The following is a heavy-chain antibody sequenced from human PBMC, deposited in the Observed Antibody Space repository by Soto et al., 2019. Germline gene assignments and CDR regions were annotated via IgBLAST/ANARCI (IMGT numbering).Heavy chain of an antibody. CDR2: INHSGST. D-gene: IGHD6-13*01. Sequence: LSLTCAVYGGSFSGYYWSWIRQPPGKGLEWIGEINHSGSTNYNPSLKSRVTISVDTSKNQFSLKLSSVTAADTAVYYCASTGYSSSGGTWFDPWGQGTLVTVS. CDR1: GGSFSGYY. CDR3: ASTGYSSSGGTWFDP. V-gene: IGHV4-34*01. J-gene: IGHJ5*02.